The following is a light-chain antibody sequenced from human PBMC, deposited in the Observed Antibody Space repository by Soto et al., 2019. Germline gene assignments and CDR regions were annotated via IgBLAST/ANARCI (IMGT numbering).Light chain of an antibody. V-gene: IGLV2-14*01. CDR2: DVS. CDR3: CSYTRSGTRI. Sequence: QPVLTQPASVTGSPGQSISISYVGTSGDIGEYNYVSWYQQHPGKVPKVIIYDVSNRPSGVSYRFSGTKSGNTASLTVSGLQAEDEADYYCCSYTRSGTRIFGTGTKVTVL. CDR1: SGDIGEYNY. J-gene: IGLJ1*01.